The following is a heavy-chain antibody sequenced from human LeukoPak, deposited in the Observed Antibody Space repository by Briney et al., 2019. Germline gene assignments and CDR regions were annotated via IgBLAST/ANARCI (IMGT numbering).Heavy chain of an antibody. J-gene: IGHJ6*03. D-gene: IGHD3-10*01. CDR3: AKVRRVLLWFGELLYTPADYYYMDV. CDR1: GFTFSSSW. Sequence: GGSLRLSCAASGFTFSSSWMTWVRQAPGKELEGVASINQDGGEIHYVDSVKGRFTISRDNAKNSLYLQMNSLRAEDTAVYYCAKVRRVLLWFGELLYTPADYYYMDVWGKGTTVTISS. V-gene: IGHV3-7*03. CDR2: INQDGGEI.